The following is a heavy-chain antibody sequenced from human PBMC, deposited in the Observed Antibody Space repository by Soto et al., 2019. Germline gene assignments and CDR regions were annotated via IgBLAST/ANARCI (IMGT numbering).Heavy chain of an antibody. Sequence: GGSLRLSCAASGFTFSSYGMYWVRQAPGKGLEWVAIIPYDGSNKYYADSVKGRFTISRDNSKNTLYLQMNSLRAEDTAVYYCAKDRAVGIFYYNYGMDVWGQGTTVTVSS. CDR1: GFTFSSYG. CDR3: AKDRAVGIFYYNYGMDV. D-gene: IGHD3-3*01. J-gene: IGHJ6*02. CDR2: IPYDGSNK. V-gene: IGHV3-30*18.